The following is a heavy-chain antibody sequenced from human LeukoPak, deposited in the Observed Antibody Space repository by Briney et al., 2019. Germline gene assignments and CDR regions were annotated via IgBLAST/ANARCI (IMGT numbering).Heavy chain of an antibody. V-gene: IGHV3-72*01. D-gene: IGHD3-10*01. J-gene: IGHJ3*02. CDR3: TRGGRYLPLGI. CDR2: TRNKANRYTT. CDR1: GFTLSDHY. Sequence: TGGSLRLSCAASGFTLSDHYMDWVRQAPGKGLEWVGRTRNKANRYTTEYAASVEGRFTISRDDSKNSLYLQINSLKTEDTAVYYCTRGGRYLPLGIWGQGTMVTVSS.